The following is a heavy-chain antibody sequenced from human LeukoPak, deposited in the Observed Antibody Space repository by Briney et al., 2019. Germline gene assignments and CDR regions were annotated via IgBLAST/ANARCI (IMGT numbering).Heavy chain of an antibody. J-gene: IGHJ4*02. CDR3: ATDVPSYDSSGYSLYYFDY. D-gene: IGHD3-22*01. CDR1: GYTLTELS. V-gene: IGHV1-24*01. Sequence: ASVNVSCKVSGYTLTELSMHWVRQAPGKGLEWMGGFDPEDGETIYAQKFQGRVTMTEDTSTDTAYMELSSLRSEDTAVYYCATDVPSYDSSGYSLYYFDYWGQGTLVTVSS. CDR2: FDPEDGET.